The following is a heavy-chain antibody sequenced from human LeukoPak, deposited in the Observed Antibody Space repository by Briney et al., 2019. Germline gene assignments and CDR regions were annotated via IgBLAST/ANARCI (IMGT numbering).Heavy chain of an antibody. V-gene: IGHV4-38-2*02. CDR2: IYHSGNT. Sequence: SETLSLTCTVSGYSISSGYHWDWIRQPPGKGLEWIGSIYHSGNTYYNPSLKSRVTISVDTSKNQFSLRLNSVTAADTAVYYCARNLGGGWLSTYPQFAHWGQGTLVTVSS. D-gene: IGHD3-22*01. J-gene: IGHJ4*02. CDR1: GYSISSGYH. CDR3: ARNLGGGWLSTYPQFAH.